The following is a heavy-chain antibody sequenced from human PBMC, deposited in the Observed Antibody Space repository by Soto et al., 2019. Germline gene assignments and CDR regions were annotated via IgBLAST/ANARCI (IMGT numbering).Heavy chain of an antibody. Sequence: QVQLVQSGVEVKKPGASVKVSCKASGYTFISHGISWVRQAPGQGLEWMGWISGKNGNTNYAQKLQGRFTLTTDTSPSTAYMELRSLRSDDTAVYYCARVSSSIVVVPDYGMDVWGQGTTVTVSS. D-gene: IGHD2-15*01. CDR3: ARVSSSIVVVPDYGMDV. CDR1: GYTFISHG. J-gene: IGHJ6*02. CDR2: ISGKNGNT. V-gene: IGHV1-18*04.